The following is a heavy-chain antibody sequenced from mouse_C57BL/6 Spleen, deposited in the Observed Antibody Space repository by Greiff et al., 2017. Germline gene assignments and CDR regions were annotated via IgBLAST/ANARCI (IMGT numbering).Heavy chain of an antibody. J-gene: IGHJ3*01. CDR3: ARGDGGYYVGPWFAY. Sequence: QVQLQQPGAELVKPGASVKMSCKASGYTFTSYWITWVKQRPGQGLEWIGDIYPGSGSTNYNEKFKSKATLTVDTSSSTAYMQLSSLTSEDSAVYYCARGDGGYYVGPWFAYWGQGTLVTVSA. D-gene: IGHD2-3*01. CDR1: GYTFTSYW. V-gene: IGHV1-55*01. CDR2: IYPGSGST.